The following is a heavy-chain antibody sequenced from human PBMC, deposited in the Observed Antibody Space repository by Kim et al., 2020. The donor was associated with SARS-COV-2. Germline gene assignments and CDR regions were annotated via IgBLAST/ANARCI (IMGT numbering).Heavy chain of an antibody. CDR3: ARDPWSRLRELTNSYSGMDV. CDR1: GFTFSSCA. V-gene: IGHV3-30-3*01. J-gene: IGHJ6*02. D-gene: IGHD1-7*01. CDR2: ISYDGSNK. Sequence: GGSLRLSCAASGFTFSSCAIHWVRQAPGKGLAWVAVISYDGSNKNYADSVKGRFTISRDNSKNTLYLQMNSLRAEATALCYCARDPWSRLRELTNSYSGMDVSGQGTTVTVSS.